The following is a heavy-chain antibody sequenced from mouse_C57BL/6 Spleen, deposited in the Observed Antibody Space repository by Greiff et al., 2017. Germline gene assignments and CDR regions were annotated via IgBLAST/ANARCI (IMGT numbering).Heavy chain of an antibody. J-gene: IGHJ4*01. Sequence: QVQLKESGPGLVAPSQSLSITCTVSGFSLTSYAISWVRQPPGKGLEWLGVIWTGGGTNYNSALKSRLSISKDNSKSQVFLKRNSLQTDDTARYYCARGIYYDYGDAMDYWGQGTSVTVSS. CDR1: GFSLTSYA. D-gene: IGHD2-4*01. CDR3: ARGIYYDYGDAMDY. V-gene: IGHV2-9-1*01. CDR2: IWTGGGT.